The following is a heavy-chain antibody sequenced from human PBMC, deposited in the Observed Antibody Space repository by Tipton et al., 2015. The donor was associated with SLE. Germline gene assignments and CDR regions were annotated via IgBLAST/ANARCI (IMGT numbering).Heavy chain of an antibody. Sequence: TLSLTCAVYGASLGGYHWSWIRQPPGKGLEWIGHIFYTGSTRYNPSLKSRVTISVDTSKSQIFLSLSSVTAADTAVYYCARDSLNWGSYYHGMDVWGQGTTVTVSS. CDR2: IFYTGST. CDR3: ARDSLNWGSYYHGMDV. D-gene: IGHD3-16*01. V-gene: IGHV4-59*01. CDR1: GASLGGYH. J-gene: IGHJ6*02.